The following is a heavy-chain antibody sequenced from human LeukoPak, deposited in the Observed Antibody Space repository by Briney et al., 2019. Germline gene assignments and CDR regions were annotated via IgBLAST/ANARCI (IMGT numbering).Heavy chain of an antibody. Sequence: GGSLRLSCAASGFTFSGSAMHWVRQASGKGLEWVGRIRSKANSYATAYAASVKGRVTISRDDSKNTAYLQMNSLKTKDTAVYYCTRTIIGTTTPFDYWGQGNQVPVCS. CDR3: TRTIIGTTTPFDY. CDR2: IRSKANSYAT. J-gene: IGHJ4*02. D-gene: IGHD1-7*01. CDR1: GFTFSGSA. V-gene: IGHV3-73*01.